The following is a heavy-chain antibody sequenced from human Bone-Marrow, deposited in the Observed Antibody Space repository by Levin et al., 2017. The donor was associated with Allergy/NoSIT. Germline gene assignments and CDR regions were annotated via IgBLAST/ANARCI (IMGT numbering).Heavy chain of an antibody. D-gene: IGHD3-10*01. CDR1: GFTVSSNH. V-gene: IGHV3-53*01. CDR2: IYSGGRG. J-gene: IGHJ3*02. Sequence: QPGESLKISCAASGFTVSSNHMSWVRQAPGKGLEWVSLIYSGGRGYYADSVRGRFTISRDNSKNTLYLQLNSLRAEDTAVYYCAIYGSGNDYSAFDIWGQGTMVTVSS. CDR3: AIYGSGNDYSAFDI.